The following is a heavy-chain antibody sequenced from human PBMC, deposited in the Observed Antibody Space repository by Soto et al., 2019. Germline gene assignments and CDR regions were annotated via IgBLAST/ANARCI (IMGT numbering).Heavy chain of an antibody. CDR3: AVGGGIVVVTSRDDH. J-gene: IGHJ4*02. D-gene: IGHD2-21*02. CDR2: INPSGGYT. CDR1: GYTFTSYY. Sequence: QVQLVQSGAEVKKPGASVKVSCKASGYTFTSYYMNWVRQAPGQGLEWLGIINPSGGYTTYAQRFPGKGRSSRDTATRTVHRGRGSVAAEAAACYYGAVGGGIVVVTSRDDHWGQGALGPVSS. V-gene: IGHV1-46*01.